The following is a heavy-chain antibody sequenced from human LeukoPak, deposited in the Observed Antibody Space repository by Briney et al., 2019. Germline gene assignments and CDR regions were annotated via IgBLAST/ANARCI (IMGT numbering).Heavy chain of an antibody. V-gene: IGHV3-23*02. Sequence: GGSLRLSCAVSGFTFSGHGMHWVRQVPGKGREWVASISGGGSDTYNEDAVKGRFTISRDNYKSTLSLQMNSLRAEDTAVYYCAKGGAYGSGSYCDYWGQGTLVTVSS. D-gene: IGHD3-10*01. CDR3: AKGGAYGSGSYCDY. CDR1: GFTFSGHG. CDR2: ISGGGSDT. J-gene: IGHJ4*02.